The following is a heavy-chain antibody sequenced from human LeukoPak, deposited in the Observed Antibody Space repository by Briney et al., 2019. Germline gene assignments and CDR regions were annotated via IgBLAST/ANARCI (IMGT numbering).Heavy chain of an antibody. CDR1: GGTFSSYA. V-gene: IGHV1-69*01. CDR2: IIPIFGTT. CDR3: ARSHYSSYWVNGPHYYYYYMDV. Sequence: ASVKVSCKASGGTFSSYAISWVRQAPGQGLEWMGGIIPIFGTTNYAQKFQGRVTITADESTSTAYMELSSLRSEDTAVYFCARSHYSSYWVNGPHYYYYYMDVWGKGTTVTVSS. D-gene: IGHD6-6*01. J-gene: IGHJ6*03.